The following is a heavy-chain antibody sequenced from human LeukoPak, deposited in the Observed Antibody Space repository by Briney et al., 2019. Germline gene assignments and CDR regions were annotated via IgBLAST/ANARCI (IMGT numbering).Heavy chain of an antibody. CDR3: ARTRIAAAVNDAFDI. CDR1: GFTFDDYG. CDR2: INWNGGST. D-gene: IGHD6-13*01. V-gene: IGHV3-20*01. J-gene: IGHJ3*02. Sequence: GGSLRLSCAASGFTFDDYGMSWVRQAPGKGLEWVSGINWNGGSTGYADSVKGRFTISRDNAKNSLYLQMNSLRAEDTALYHCARTRIAAAVNDAFDIWGQGTMVTVSS.